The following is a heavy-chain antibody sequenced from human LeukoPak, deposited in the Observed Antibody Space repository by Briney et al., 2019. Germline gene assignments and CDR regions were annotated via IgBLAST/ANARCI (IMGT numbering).Heavy chain of an antibody. Sequence: PSETLSLTCTVSGGSISSRSYHWGWIRQPPGKGLEWIGSVFYSGSTNYNPSLKSRVTMSVDTSKNQFSLKLSSVTAADTAVYYCARGGLRPEPRYYYYYYMDVWGKGTTVTISS. D-gene: IGHD4-17*01. J-gene: IGHJ6*03. CDR2: VFYSGST. CDR3: ARGGLRPEPRYYYYYYMDV. CDR1: GGSISSRSYH. V-gene: IGHV4-39*07.